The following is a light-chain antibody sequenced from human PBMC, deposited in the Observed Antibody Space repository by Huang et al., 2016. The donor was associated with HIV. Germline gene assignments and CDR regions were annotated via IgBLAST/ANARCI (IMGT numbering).Light chain of an antibody. Sequence: DIQMTQSPSSLSASVGDIVTITCRASQGISNSLASYHQKPGRDPKLLLYASSSLETGVPSRVSGSGSGADYSLTISSLQPKDSATYYCQQYYSTLFTFGPGTKVDIK. V-gene: IGKV1-NL1*01. J-gene: IGKJ3*01. CDR3: QQYYSTLFT. CDR2: ASS. CDR1: QGISNS.